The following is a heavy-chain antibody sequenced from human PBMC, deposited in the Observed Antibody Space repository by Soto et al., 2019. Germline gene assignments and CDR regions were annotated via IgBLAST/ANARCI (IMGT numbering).Heavy chain of an antibody. CDR2: IYYSGST. J-gene: IGHJ6*02. Sequence: NPSETLSLTCTVSGGSISSGDYYWSWIRQPPGKGLEWIGYIYYSGSTYYNPSLKSRVTISVDTSKNQFSLKLSSVTAADTAVYYCARALQRYCSSTSCSGGGMDVWGQGTTVTVSS. CDR3: ARALQRYCSSTSCSGGGMDV. CDR1: GGSISSGDYY. D-gene: IGHD2-2*01. V-gene: IGHV4-30-4*01.